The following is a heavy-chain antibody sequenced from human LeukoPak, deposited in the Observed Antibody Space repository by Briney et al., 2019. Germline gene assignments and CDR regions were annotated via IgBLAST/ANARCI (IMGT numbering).Heavy chain of an antibody. Sequence: SQTLSLTYAISGDSVSSNSAAWNWIRQSPSRGLEWLGRTYYRSKWYNDYAVSVKSRITINPDTSRNQFSLQLNSVTPEDTAVYYCAREERYCSSTSCYKGYYGMDVWGQGTTVTVSS. J-gene: IGHJ6*02. D-gene: IGHD2-2*02. CDR3: AREERYCSSTSCYKGYYGMDV. CDR1: GDSVSSNSAA. V-gene: IGHV6-1*01. CDR2: TYYRSKWYN.